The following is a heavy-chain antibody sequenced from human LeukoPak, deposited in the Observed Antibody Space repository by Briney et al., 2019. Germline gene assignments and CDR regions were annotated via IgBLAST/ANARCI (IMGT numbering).Heavy chain of an antibody. CDR1: GYTFTSYY. V-gene: IGHV1-46*01. CDR3: ARGGIVLVVAATGWFDP. J-gene: IGHJ5*02. D-gene: IGHD2-15*01. Sequence: ASVTVSCTASGYTFTSYYMHWVRQAPGQGLEWMGVINPSGGSTRYAPKFQGRVAMTRDTSTSTVYMELSSLRSEDTAAYYCARGGIVLVVAATGWFDPWGQGTLVTVSS. CDR2: INPSGGST.